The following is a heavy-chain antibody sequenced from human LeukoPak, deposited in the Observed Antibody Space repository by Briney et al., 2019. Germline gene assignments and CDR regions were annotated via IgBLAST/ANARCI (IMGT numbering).Heavy chain of an antibody. J-gene: IGHJ4*02. V-gene: IGHV3-9*01. D-gene: IGHD5-12*01. CDR1: GFTFDDYA. CDR3: AKDIDGGYSGYDAGVFDY. CDR2: ISWNSGSI. Sequence: PGGSLRLSCAASGFTFDDYAMHWVRQAPGKGLEWVSDISWNSGSIGYADSVKGRFTISRDNAKNSPYLQMNSLRAEDTALYYSAKDIDGGYSGYDAGVFDYWGQGTLVTVSS.